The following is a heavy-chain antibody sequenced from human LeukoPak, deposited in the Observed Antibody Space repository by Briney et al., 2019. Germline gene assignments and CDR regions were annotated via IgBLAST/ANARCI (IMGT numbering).Heavy chain of an antibody. CDR1: GGSISSSSNY. V-gene: IGHV4-39*01. CDR2: IYYSGST. Sequence: SETLSLTCTVSGGSISSSSNYWGWIRQPPGKGLEWIGSIYYSGSTYYHPSLKSRVTMSVDTSKNQFSLKLSSVTAADTAVYYCARHRKDFYDSSGYYTPLDYWGQGTLVTVSS. CDR3: ARHRKDFYDSSGYYTPLDY. J-gene: IGHJ4*02. D-gene: IGHD3-22*01.